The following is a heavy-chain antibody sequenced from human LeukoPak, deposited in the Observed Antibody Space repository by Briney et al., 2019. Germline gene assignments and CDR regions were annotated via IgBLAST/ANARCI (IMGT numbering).Heavy chain of an antibody. V-gene: IGHV4-61*02. CDR3: TRDSSGYDWFYDY. CDR2: ISTSGST. CDR1: GGSISSGDYS. J-gene: IGHJ4*02. Sequence: SETLSLTCAVSGGSISSGDYSWSWIRQPAGKGLEWIGRISTSGSTNYNPSLKSRVTMSVDTSKNQFSLMLSSVTAADTAVYYCTRDSSGYDWFYDYWGQGTLVTVSS. D-gene: IGHD5-12*01.